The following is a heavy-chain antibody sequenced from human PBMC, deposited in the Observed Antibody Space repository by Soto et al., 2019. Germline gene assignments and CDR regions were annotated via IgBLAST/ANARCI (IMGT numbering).Heavy chain of an antibody. CDR1: GGSFSGYY. V-gene: IGHV4-34*01. CDR3: ARGFFRGVSYYYYGMDV. D-gene: IGHD3-10*01. Sequence: QVQLQQWGAGLLKPSETLSLTCAVYGGSFSGYYWSWIRQPPGKGLEWIGEINHSGSTNYNPSLKSRVTISVDTSKNQFSLKLSSVTAADTAVYYCARGFFRGVSYYYYGMDVWGQWTKVTVSS. J-gene: IGHJ6*02. CDR2: INHSGST.